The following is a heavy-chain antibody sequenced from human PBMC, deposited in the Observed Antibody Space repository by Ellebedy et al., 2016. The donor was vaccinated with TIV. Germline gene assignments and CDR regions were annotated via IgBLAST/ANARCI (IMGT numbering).Heavy chain of an antibody. CDR2: SISYTGET. Sequence: ASVKVSCKASGYTFTGYDIHWVRQAPGQGLEWMGSISYTGETHYLQKFRDRVTMTRDDSTKTAYMELRNMRFDDTALYYCAREGFDSWGQGTLVAVSS. CDR1: GYTFTGYD. J-gene: IGHJ4*02. CDR3: AREGFDS. V-gene: IGHV1-18*04.